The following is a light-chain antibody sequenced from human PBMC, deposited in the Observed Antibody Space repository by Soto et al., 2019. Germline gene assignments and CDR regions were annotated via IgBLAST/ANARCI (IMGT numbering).Light chain of an antibody. J-gene: IGKJ4*01. V-gene: IGKV3-15*01. CDR3: QQYKTWLT. CDR2: GVA. CDR1: QSVDYN. Sequence: EFVLTQSPATLSVSPGERVTLSCRASQSVDYNLAWYQQKPGQAPRLLIYGVATRATGIPARFSGSASGTEFTLTISSLQSEDFAIYYCQQYKTWLTFVWGTKVDIK.